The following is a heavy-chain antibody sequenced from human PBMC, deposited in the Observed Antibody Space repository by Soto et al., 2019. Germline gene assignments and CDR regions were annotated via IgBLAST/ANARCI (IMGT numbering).Heavy chain of an antibody. V-gene: IGHV3-30*03. CDR2: SSYDGRET. Sequence: LRLSCAASDFDFSSYGIHWVRQAPGKGLGWVAASSYDGRETFYADSAKGRFTVSKEMSKNTAFLQMNALRHEDTAVYFCARDSGWPILNFDNWGQGTPVTVSS. D-gene: IGHD3-10*01. CDR1: DFDFSSYG. J-gene: IGHJ4*02. CDR3: ARDSGWPILNFDN.